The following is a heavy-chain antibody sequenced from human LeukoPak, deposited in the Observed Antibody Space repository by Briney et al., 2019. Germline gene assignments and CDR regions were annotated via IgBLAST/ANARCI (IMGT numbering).Heavy chain of an antibody. J-gene: IGHJ4*02. CDR3: ARDPAFRGAQMEY. Sequence: ASVKVSCKASGYTLTSYGFSWVRQAPGQGLEWMGWTSGYNGNTNYAQNLQGRVTMTIDTSTSTAYMELRSLRSDDTAVYYCARDPAFRGAQMEYWGQGTLVTVSS. D-gene: IGHD3-10*01. CDR1: GYTLTSYG. V-gene: IGHV1-18*01. CDR2: TSGYNGNT.